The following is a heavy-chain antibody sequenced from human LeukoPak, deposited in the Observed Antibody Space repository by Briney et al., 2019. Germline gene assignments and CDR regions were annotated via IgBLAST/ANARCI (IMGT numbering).Heavy chain of an antibody. J-gene: IGHJ6*03. CDR1: GGSISSYY. V-gene: IGHV4-4*07. D-gene: IGHD3-9*01. CDR3: AREHFDWLLQQSYYYYYYMDV. CDR2: IYTSGST. Sequence: SETLSLTCTVSGGSISSYYWSWIRQPAGKGLEWLGRIYTSGSTNYNPSLKSRVTMSVDTSKNQFSLKLSSVTAADTAVYYCAREHFDWLLQQSYYYYYYMDVWGKGTTVTVSS.